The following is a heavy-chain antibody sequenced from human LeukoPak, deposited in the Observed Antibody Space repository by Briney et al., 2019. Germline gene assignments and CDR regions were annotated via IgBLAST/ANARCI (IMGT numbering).Heavy chain of an antibody. D-gene: IGHD2-21*02. CDR1: GYTLTSYG. CDR2: INPHSGGT. J-gene: IGHJ6*03. Sequence: ASVKVSCKASGYTLTSYGISWVRQAPGQGLEWMGWINPHSGGTNYAQEFQGRVTMTRDTSISTAYMELSSLRPDDTAVYSCARGVTARGFYYYMDIWGNGTTVTISS. CDR3: ARGVTARGFYYYMDI. V-gene: IGHV1-2*02.